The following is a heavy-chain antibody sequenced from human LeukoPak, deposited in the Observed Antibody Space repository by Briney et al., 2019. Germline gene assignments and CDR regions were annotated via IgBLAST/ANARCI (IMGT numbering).Heavy chain of an antibody. CDR1: GGSISSYY. Sequence: SETLSITCTVSGGSISSYYWSWSRQPPGKGLEWIGYIYYSGSTNYNPSLQSRVTISVDTSKNQFSLNLSSVTAADTAVYYCAGYGGNSRAAFDIWGQGTMVTVSS. CDR2: IYYSGST. V-gene: IGHV4-59*08. J-gene: IGHJ3*02. D-gene: IGHD4-23*01. CDR3: AGYGGNSRAAFDI.